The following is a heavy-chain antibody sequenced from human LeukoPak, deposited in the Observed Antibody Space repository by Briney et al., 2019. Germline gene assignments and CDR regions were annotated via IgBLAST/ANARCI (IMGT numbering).Heavy chain of an antibody. D-gene: IGHD3-22*01. CDR3: ARTPGDSRGGVGYYFDY. CDR2: ISGSGGST. V-gene: IGHV3-23*01. Sequence: GGSLRLSCAASGFTFSSYAMSWVRQAPGKGLEWVSAISGSGGSTYYADSMKGRFTISRDNSKNTLYLQMNSLRAEDTAVYYCARTPGDSRGGVGYYFDYWGQGTLVTVSS. CDR1: GFTFSSYA. J-gene: IGHJ4*02.